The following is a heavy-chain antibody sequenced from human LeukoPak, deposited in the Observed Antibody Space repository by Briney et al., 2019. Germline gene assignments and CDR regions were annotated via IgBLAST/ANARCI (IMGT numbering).Heavy chain of an antibody. J-gene: IGHJ4*02. V-gene: IGHV3-30*03. D-gene: IGHD4-23*01. CDR3: ARDDYGGHSRLIDY. CDR2: ISYHGSNK. CDR1: GFTFSSYG. Sequence: GGSLRLSCAASGFTFSSYGMHWVRQAPGKGLEWVAVISYHGSNKYYADSVKGRFTISRDNSKNTLYLQVNSLRAEDTAVYYCARDDYGGHSRLIDYWAREPWSPSPQ.